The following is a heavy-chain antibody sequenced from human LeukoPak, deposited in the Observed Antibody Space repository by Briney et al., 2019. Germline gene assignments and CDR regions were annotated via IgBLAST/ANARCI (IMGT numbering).Heavy chain of an antibody. CDR2: ISGSGGST. J-gene: IGHJ4*02. V-gene: IGHV3-23*01. CDR3: AKGARLRVSCDY. Sequence: GGSLRLSCAASGFTFTNFAMNWVRQAPGKGLEWVSAISGSGGSTYYADSVKGRFTISRDNSKNTLYLQMNSLRAEDTAVYYCAKGARLRVSCDYWGQGTLVTVSS. D-gene: IGHD3-16*01. CDR1: GFTFTNFA.